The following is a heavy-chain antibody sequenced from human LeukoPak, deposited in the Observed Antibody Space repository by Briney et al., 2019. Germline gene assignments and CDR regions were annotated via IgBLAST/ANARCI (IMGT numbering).Heavy chain of an antibody. CDR1: GFIFSQYS. CDR3: ARDAGNSGYGCDL. CDR2: IRSSSET. J-gene: IGHJ5*02. Sequence: GSLRLSCAASGFIFSQYSMNWVRQAPGKGLEWVSHIRSSSETFYADSVKGRFTISRDNARNSLYLQMNNLRGEDTAVYYCARDAGNSGYGCDLWGQGTLVTVSS. V-gene: IGHV3-48*01. D-gene: IGHD5-12*01.